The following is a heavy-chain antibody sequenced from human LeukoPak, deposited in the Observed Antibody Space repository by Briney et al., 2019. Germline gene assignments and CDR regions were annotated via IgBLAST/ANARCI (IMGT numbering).Heavy chain of an antibody. CDR3: VRCGATTVTEDCDY. Sequence: PSETLSLTCTVSGGSISSSSYYWGWIRQPPGKGLEWIGSIYYSGSTYYNPSLKSRVTISVDTSKNQFSLKLSSVTAADTAVYYCVRCGATTVTEDCDYWGQGTLVTVSS. J-gene: IGHJ4*02. CDR2: IYYSGST. V-gene: IGHV4-39*01. D-gene: IGHD4-11*01. CDR1: GGSISSSSYY.